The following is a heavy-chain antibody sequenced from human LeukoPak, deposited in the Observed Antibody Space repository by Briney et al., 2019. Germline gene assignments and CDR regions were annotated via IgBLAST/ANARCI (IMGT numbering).Heavy chain of an antibody. CDR2: INHSGST. V-gene: IGHV4-34*01. D-gene: IGHD4-17*01. CDR1: GGSFSGYY. J-gene: IGHJ4*02. CDR3: ARRHDYGDYVCDY. Sequence: SETLSLTCAVYGGSFSGYYWGWIRQPPGKGLEWIGEINHSGSTNYNPSLKSRVTISVDTSKNQFSLKLSSVTAADTAVYYCARRHDYGDYVCDYWGQGTLVTVSS.